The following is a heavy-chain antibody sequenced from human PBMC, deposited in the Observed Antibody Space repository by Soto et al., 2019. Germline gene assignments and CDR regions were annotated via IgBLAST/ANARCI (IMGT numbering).Heavy chain of an antibody. V-gene: IGHV1-18*01. CDR1: VYTFSNYG. CDR2: ISVYKGKT. Sequence: XSVKVSCKATVYTFSNYGISWVRQVPGQGLEWMGWISVYKGKTNYAQKFQGRVIMTTDTSTSTAYMELRTLRSDDTAVYYCARDHIIPAVGTLDYWGQGTLVTVSS. J-gene: IGHJ4*02. CDR3: ARDHIIPAVGTLDY. D-gene: IGHD6-13*01.